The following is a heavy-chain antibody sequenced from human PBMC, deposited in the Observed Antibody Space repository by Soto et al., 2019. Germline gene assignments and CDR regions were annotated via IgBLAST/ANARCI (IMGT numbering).Heavy chain of an antibody. CDR2: IDWDDDK. V-gene: IGHV2-70*01. J-gene: IGHJ6*02. CDR3: ARTYSSSANYFYYGMDV. D-gene: IGHD6-6*01. Sequence: SGPTLVNPTQTLTLTCTFSGFSLSTSGMCMSWIRQPPGKALEWLALIDWDDDKYYSTSLKTRLTISKDTSKNQVVLTMTNMDRVDTATYYCARTYSSSANYFYYGMDVWGQGTTVTVSS. CDR1: GFSLSTSGMC.